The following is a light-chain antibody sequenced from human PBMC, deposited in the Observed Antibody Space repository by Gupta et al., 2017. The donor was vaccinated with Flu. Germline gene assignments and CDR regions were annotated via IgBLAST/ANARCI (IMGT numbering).Light chain of an antibody. V-gene: IGKV3-15*01. Sequence: GMTQYPATLSLSPGPRVTLSCRASQTVGSNLAWYQQKPGQAPRLLIYGASIRAAGIPARFTGSGSGTAFSLPISSQQSEDYSVYCCQQYHMWPPITFGQVTRLEI. J-gene: IGKJ5*01. CDR1: QTVGSN. CDR2: GAS. CDR3: QQYHMWPPIT.